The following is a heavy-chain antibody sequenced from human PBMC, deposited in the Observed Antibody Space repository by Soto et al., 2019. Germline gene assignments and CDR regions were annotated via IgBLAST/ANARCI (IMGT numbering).Heavy chain of an antibody. D-gene: IGHD6-25*01. CDR1: GYTFTSYD. CDR2: MNPNSGNT. J-gene: IGHJ6*03. V-gene: IGHV1-8*01. CDR3: ARGSANYYNYYYMDV. Sequence: ASVKGSCKASGYTFTSYDIHWVRQATGHGLEWMGWMNPNSGNTGYAQKFQGRVTMTRNTSISIAYMELSSLRSEDTAVYYCARGSANYYNYYYMDVWGKGTTVTVSS.